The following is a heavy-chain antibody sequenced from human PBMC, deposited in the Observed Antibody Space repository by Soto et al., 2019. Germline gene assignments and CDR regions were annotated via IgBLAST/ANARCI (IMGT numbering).Heavy chain of an antibody. D-gene: IGHD3-3*01. CDR2: IDPSDSYT. CDR3: ARVDRRFYGMDV. Sequence: GESLKISCQGSGYSFTSYWISWVRQMPGKGLEWMGRIDPSDSYTNYSPSFQGHVTISADKSIGTAYLQWSSLKASDTAMYYCARVDRRFYGMDVWGQGTTVTVSS. V-gene: IGHV5-10-1*01. CDR1: GYSFTSYW. J-gene: IGHJ6*02.